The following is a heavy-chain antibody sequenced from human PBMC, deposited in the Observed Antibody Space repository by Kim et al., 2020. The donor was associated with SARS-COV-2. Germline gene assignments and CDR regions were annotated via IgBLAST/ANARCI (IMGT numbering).Heavy chain of an antibody. CDR3: AREVSVGLDY. CDR2: NK. Sequence: NKHYADFVMGRFTISRDNSKNTLSLQMTSLRSDDASIYYCAREVSVGLDYWGRGTLLTVSS. D-gene: IGHD1-26*01. J-gene: IGHJ4*02. V-gene: IGHV3-30*01.